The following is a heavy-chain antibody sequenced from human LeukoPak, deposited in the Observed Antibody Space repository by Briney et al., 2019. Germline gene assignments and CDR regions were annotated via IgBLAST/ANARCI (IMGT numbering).Heavy chain of an antibody. J-gene: IGHJ4*02. D-gene: IGHD3-10*01. Sequence: GGSLRLSCAASGFTFSNAWMSWVRQAPGKGLEWVSVISGSGGSTYYVDSVKGRFTISRDNSKNTLYLQMTSLRAEDPAVYYCAKGGFGRPFDYWGQGTLVTVSP. CDR2: ISGSGGST. CDR3: AKGGFGRPFDY. CDR1: GFTFSNAW. V-gene: IGHV3-23*01.